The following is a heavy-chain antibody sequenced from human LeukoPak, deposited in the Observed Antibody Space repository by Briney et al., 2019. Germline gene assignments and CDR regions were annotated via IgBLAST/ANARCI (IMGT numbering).Heavy chain of an antibody. D-gene: IGHD3-10*01. J-gene: IGHJ4*02. Sequence: PSETLSLTCAVYGGSFSGYYWSWIRQPPGKGLEWIGEINHSGSTYYNPSLKSRVTVSDDKSKNQFSLKLSSVTAADTAVYYCARIFRGAYFDYWGQGTLVTVSS. CDR3: ARIFRGAYFDY. CDR1: GGSFSGYY. V-gene: IGHV4-34*01. CDR2: INHSGST.